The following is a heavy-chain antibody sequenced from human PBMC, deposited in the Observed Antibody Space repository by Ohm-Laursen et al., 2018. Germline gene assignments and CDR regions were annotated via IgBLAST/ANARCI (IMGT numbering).Heavy chain of an antibody. J-gene: IGHJ4*02. Sequence: SLRLSCAASGFTFSSYAMSWVRQAPGKGLEWVAVISYDGSNKYYADSVKGRFTISRDNSKNTLYLQMNSLRAEDTAVYYCAKDSGYDSPEEHDYWGQGTLVTVSS. CDR2: ISYDGSNK. CDR1: GFTFSSYA. V-gene: IGHV3-30*18. CDR3: AKDSGYDSPEEHDY. D-gene: IGHD5-12*01.